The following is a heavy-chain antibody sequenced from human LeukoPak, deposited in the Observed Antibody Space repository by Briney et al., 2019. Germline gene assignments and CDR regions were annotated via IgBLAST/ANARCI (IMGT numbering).Heavy chain of an antibody. D-gene: IGHD2-2*01. J-gene: IGHJ6*02. Sequence: PSGTLSLTCAVSGGSISSSNWWSWVRQPPGKGLEWIGEIYHSGSTNYNPSLKSRVTISVDKSRNQFSLKLSSVTAADTAVYYCARDLSVVVPQGSYYYYGMDVWGQGTTVTVSS. CDR2: IYHSGST. CDR1: GGSISSSNW. CDR3: ARDLSVVVPQGSYYYYGMDV. V-gene: IGHV4-4*02.